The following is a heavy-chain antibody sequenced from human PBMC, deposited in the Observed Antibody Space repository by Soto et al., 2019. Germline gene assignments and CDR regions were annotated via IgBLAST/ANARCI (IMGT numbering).Heavy chain of an antibody. J-gene: IGHJ5*02. CDR1: GFTFSTSW. CDR3: GRDSMRGRFDP. CDR2: IESDGRGT. D-gene: IGHD2-8*01. V-gene: IGHV3-74*01. Sequence: EVQLVESGGGLVQPGGSLRLSCAASGFTFSTSWMHWVRQAPGKGLLWVSRIESDGRGTTYADSVKGRFTISRDNAKNTLYLQMNSLRAEDTAVYYCGRDSMRGRFDPWGQGTLVTVSS.